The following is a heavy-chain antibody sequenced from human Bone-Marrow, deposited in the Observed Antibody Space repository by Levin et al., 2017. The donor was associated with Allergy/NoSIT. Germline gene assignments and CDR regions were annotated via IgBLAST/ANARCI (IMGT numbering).Heavy chain of an antibody. CDR3: TTALSGWYDY. Sequence: GESLKISCAASGFTFSNAWMSWVRQAPGKGLEWVGRIKSKTDGGTTDYAAPVKGRFSISRDDSKNTLYLQMNSLKNEDTAVYYCTTALSGWYDYWGQGTLVTVSS. CDR2: IKSKTDGGTT. J-gene: IGHJ4*02. CDR1: GFTFSNAW. D-gene: IGHD6-19*01. V-gene: IGHV3-15*01.